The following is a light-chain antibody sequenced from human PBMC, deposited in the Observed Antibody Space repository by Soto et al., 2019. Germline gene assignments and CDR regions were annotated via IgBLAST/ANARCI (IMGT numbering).Light chain of an antibody. CDR2: GAF. V-gene: IGKV1-16*01. CDR3: QQYATYPLS. Sequence: DIQMTQSPSSLSASVGDRVIITCRASQDINRYLAWFQQKPGKAPKSLVYGAFILQGGVPSRVSGSGSGIDFTLTINSLQPEDFATYFCQQYATYPLSFGGGTSVDIK. CDR1: QDINRY. J-gene: IGKJ4*01.